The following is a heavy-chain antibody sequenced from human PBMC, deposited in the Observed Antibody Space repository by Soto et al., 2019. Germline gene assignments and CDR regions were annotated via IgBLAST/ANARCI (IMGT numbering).Heavy chain of an antibody. V-gene: IGHV3-15*01. Sequence: EGQLVEAGGRLVEPGGSLRLSCAASGFNFNVAWMNWVRHAPGNGLEWLGRIKSKGGGETTEYVAFVKGRLTISRDNLKNTLYLQMNSLKSEDKAVYYCTKVLVLRHNDAFDIWGRGTMVTVSS. CDR2: IKSKGGGETT. J-gene: IGHJ3*02. CDR3: TKVLVLRHNDAFDI. CDR1: GFNFNVAW. D-gene: IGHD2-2*01.